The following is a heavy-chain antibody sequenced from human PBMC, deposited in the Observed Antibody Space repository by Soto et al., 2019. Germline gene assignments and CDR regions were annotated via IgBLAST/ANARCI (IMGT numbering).Heavy chain of an antibody. D-gene: IGHD6-13*01. CDR1: GGTFSSYA. CDR2: IIPIFGTA. Sequence: ASVNVSCNASGGTFSSYAISWVRQAPGQGLEWMGGIIPIFGTANYAQKFQGRVTITADESTSTAYMELSSLRSDDTAVYYCARTAAAFLPTAHYFDYWGQGTLVTVSS. J-gene: IGHJ4*02. CDR3: ARTAAAFLPTAHYFDY. V-gene: IGHV1-69*13.